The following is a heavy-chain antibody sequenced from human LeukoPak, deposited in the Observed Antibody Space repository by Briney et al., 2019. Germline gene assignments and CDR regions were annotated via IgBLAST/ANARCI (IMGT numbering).Heavy chain of an antibody. J-gene: IGHJ4*02. CDR3: ARHRPPMVRGVISDY. CDR2: IYYSGST. V-gene: IGHV4-39*01. D-gene: IGHD3-10*01. CDR1: GGSISSSSYY. Sequence: SETLSLTCTVSGGSISSSSYYWGWTRQPPGKGLEWIGSIYYSGSTYYNTSLKSRVTTSVDTSKNQFSLKLSSVTAADTAVYYCARHRPPMVRGVISDYWGQGTLVTVSS.